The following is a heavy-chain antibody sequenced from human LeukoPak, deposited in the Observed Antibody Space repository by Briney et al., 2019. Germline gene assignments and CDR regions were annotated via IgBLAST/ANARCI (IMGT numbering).Heavy chain of an antibody. V-gene: IGHV3-48*02. CDR3: ARTDYNGSETYYQFDY. Sequence: GGSLRLSCAASGFTFSNYNMNWVRQAPGKGREWISYISSSSSTIYYADSVKGRFTISRDNAKNSLFLQMNSLRDEDRAVYHCARTDYNGSETYYQFDYWGQGTLVTVSS. J-gene: IGHJ4*02. CDR1: GFTFSNYN. CDR2: ISSSSSTI. D-gene: IGHD3-10*01.